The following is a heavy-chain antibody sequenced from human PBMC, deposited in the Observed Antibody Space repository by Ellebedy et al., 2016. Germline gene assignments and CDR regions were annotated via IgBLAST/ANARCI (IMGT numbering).Heavy chain of an antibody. CDR2: INSDGSST. CDR3: ARDRVVRGVIPYYYYGMDV. CDR1: GFTFSGYW. D-gene: IGHD3-10*02. J-gene: IGHJ6*02. Sequence: GGSLRLSCAVSGFTFSGYWMHWVRQAPGEGLMWVSRINSDGSSTNYADSVKGRFTISRDNAKNTLYLQMNSLRAEDTAVYYCARDRVVRGVIPYYYYGMDVWGQGTTVTVSS. V-gene: IGHV3-74*01.